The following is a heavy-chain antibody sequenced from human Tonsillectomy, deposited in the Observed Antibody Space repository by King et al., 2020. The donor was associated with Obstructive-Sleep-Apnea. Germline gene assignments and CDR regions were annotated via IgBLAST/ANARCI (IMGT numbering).Heavy chain of an antibody. D-gene: IGHD3-10*01. CDR2: ISTYNGNT. CDR1: GYTFTSYS. Sequence: EQLVQSGAEVKKPGASVKVSCKASGYTFTSYSISWVRQAPGQGLEWMGWISTYNGNTKYAQNLQGRVTMTTDTSTSTAYLELRSLRSDDTAVYYCARCTGGSGVRTYYYYGMDVWGQGTTVTVSS. V-gene: IGHV1-18*01. CDR3: ARCTGGSGVRTYYYYGMDV. J-gene: IGHJ6*02.